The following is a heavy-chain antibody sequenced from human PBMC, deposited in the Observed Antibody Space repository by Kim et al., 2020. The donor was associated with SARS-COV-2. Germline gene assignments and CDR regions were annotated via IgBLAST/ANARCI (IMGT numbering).Heavy chain of an antibody. Sequence: GGSLRLSCAASGFTFSSYAMHWVRQAPGKGLEWVAVIWYDGSNKYYADSVKGRFTISRDNSKNTLYLQMNSLRAEDTAVYYCAKDGSSWYYYYYGMDVWGQGTTVTVSS. V-gene: IGHV3-33*06. CDR1: GFTFSSYA. D-gene: IGHD6-13*01. CDR3: AKDGSSWYYYYYGMDV. CDR2: IWYDGSNK. J-gene: IGHJ6*02.